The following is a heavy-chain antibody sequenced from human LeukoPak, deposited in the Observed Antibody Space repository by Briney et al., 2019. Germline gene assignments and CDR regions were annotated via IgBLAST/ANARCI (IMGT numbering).Heavy chain of an antibody. CDR1: GFTFSSYA. J-gene: IGHJ4*02. CDR3: AKKNRKIVVVPAANDLDY. D-gene: IGHD2-2*01. V-gene: IGHV3-23*01. CDR2: ISGSGGST. Sequence: GGSLRLSCAASGFTFSSYAMSWVRQAPGKGLEWVSAISGSGGSTYYADSVKGRFTISRDNSKNTLYLQMNSLRAEDTAVYYCAKKNRKIVVVPAANDLDYWGQGTLATVSS.